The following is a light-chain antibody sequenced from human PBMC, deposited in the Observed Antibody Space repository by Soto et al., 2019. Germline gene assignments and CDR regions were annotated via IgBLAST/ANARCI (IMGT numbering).Light chain of an antibody. Sequence: QSVLTQPASVSGSPGRSITISCTGASSDVGGYNYVSWYQQHPGKAPKLIIYDVSNRPSGVSNRFSGSKSGNTASLTISGLQAEDEADYYCSSYTSSRTYVFGTGTKVTVL. J-gene: IGLJ1*01. V-gene: IGLV2-14*01. CDR1: SSDVGGYNY. CDR3: SSYTSSRTYV. CDR2: DVS.